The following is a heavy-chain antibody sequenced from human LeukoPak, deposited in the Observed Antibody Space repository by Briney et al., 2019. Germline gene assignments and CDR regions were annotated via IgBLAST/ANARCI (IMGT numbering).Heavy chain of an antibody. CDR2: IYPGDSDT. D-gene: IGHD3/OR15-3a*01. CDR1: GYSFTRYW. J-gene: IGHJ4*02. CDR3: ASFVRTGLPYDFDY. Sequence: GESLKISCKGSGYSFTRYWNGWVRQMPGKGLEWMGIIYPGDSDTRYSSSFQRQVTISADKSISSAYLQWSSLKASDTAMYYCASFVRTGLPYDFDYWGQGALVTVSS. V-gene: IGHV5-51*01.